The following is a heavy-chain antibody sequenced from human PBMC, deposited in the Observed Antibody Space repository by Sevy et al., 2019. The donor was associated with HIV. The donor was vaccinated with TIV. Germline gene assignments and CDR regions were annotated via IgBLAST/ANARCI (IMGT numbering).Heavy chain of an antibody. CDR2: ISSSGSTI. V-gene: IGHV3-11*01. D-gene: IGHD3-10*01. CDR1: GFTFSDYY. Sequence: GGSLRLSCAASGFTFSDYYMSWIRQAPGKGLEWFSYISSSGSTIYYADSVKGRFTISRDNAKNSLYLQMNSLRAEDTAVYYCARDKESLWFGELGGFDPWGQGTLVTVSS. J-gene: IGHJ5*02. CDR3: ARDKESLWFGELGGFDP.